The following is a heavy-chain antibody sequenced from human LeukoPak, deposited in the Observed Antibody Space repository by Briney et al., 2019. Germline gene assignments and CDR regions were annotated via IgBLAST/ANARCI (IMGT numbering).Heavy chain of an antibody. Sequence: ASVKVSCKASGYTFTGYYMHWVRQAPGQGLEWMRWINPNSGGTNYAQKFQGRVTMTRDTSISTAYMELSRLRSDDTAVYYCARSRYYDFWSGYYSFDYWGQGTLVTVSS. V-gene: IGHV1-2*02. CDR2: INPNSGGT. D-gene: IGHD3-3*01. J-gene: IGHJ4*02. CDR1: GYTFTGYY. CDR3: ARSRYYDFWSGYYSFDY.